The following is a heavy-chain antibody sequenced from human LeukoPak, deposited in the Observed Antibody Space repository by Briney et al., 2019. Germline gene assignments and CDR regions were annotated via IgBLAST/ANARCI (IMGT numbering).Heavy chain of an antibody. D-gene: IGHD1-26*01. CDR2: IYYSGST. J-gene: IGHJ4*02. V-gene: IGHV4-61*05. CDR3: ARQSGSYEGFDY. Sequence: SETLSLTCTVSGGSISSSSYYWGWIRQPPGKGLEWIGYIYYSGSTNYNPSLKSRVTISVDTSKNQFSLKLSSVTAADTAVYYCARQSGSYEGFDYWGQGTLVTVSS. CDR1: GGSISSSSYY.